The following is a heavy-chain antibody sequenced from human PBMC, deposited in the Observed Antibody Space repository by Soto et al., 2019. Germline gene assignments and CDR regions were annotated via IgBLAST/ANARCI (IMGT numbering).Heavy chain of an antibody. V-gene: IGHV3-48*01. CDR3: ARVHRYDSSGYYYSRDDY. D-gene: IGHD3-22*01. Sequence: PGGSLRLSCAASGFTFSSYSMNWVRQAPGKGLEWVSYISSSSSTIYYADSVKGRFTISRDNAKNSLYLQMNSLRAEDTAVYYCARVHRYDSSGYYYSRDDYWGQGTLVTVSS. J-gene: IGHJ4*02. CDR2: ISSSSSTI. CDR1: GFTFSSYS.